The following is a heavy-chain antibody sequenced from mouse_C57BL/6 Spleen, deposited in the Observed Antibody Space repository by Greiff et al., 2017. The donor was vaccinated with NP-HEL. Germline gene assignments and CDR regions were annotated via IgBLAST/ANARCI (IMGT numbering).Heavy chain of an antibody. CDR1: GYTFTEYT. D-gene: IGHD1-1*01. CDR3: ARHEEGYYGSSYVAWFAY. CDR2: FYPGSGSI. V-gene: IGHV1-62-2*01. Sequence: VQLQQSGAELVKPGASVKLSCKASGYTFTEYTIHWVKQRSGQGLEWIGWFYPGSGSIKYNEKFKDKATLTADKSSSTVYMELSRLTSEDSAVYFCARHEEGYYGSSYVAWFAYWGQGTLVTVSA. J-gene: IGHJ3*01.